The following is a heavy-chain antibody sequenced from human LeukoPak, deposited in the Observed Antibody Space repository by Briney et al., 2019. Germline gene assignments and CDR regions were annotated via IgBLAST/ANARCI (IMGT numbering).Heavy chain of an antibody. CDR1: GGSISSSSYY. Sequence: PSETLSLTCTVSGGSISSSSYYWGWIRQPPGKGLEWIGSIYYSGSTYYNPSLKSRVTISVDTSKNQFSLKLSSVTAADTAVYYCARDFAVLRYFGPTWNWFDPWGQGTLVTVSS. J-gene: IGHJ5*02. CDR2: IYYSGST. D-gene: IGHD3-9*01. V-gene: IGHV4-39*07. CDR3: ARDFAVLRYFGPTWNWFDP.